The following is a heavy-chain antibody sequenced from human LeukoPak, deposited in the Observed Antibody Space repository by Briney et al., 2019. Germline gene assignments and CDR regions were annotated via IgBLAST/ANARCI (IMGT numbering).Heavy chain of an antibody. Sequence: SETLSLTCAVYGGSFSGYYWSWIRQPPGKGLEWIGEINHSGSTNYNPSLKSRVTISVDTSKNQFSLKLTSVTAADTAVYYCARHGNGAFDIWGQGTMVTVSS. V-gene: IGHV4-34*01. CDR2: INHSGST. J-gene: IGHJ3*02. D-gene: IGHD1-1*01. CDR1: GGSFSGYY. CDR3: ARHGNGAFDI.